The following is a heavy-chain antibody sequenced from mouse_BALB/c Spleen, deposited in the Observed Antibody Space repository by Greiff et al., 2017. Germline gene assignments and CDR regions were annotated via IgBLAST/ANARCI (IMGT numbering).Heavy chain of an antibody. CDR1: EYEFPSHD. J-gene: IGHJ1*01. CDR3: ARRDGYCWYFDV. D-gene: IGHD2-3*01. CDR2: INSDGGST. V-gene: IGHV5-2*01. Sequence: EVHLVESGGGLVQPGESLKLSCESNEYEFPSHDMSWVRKTPEKRLELVAAINSDGGSTYYPDTMERRFIISSDNTKKTLYLQMSSLMSEDTALDYCARRDGYCWYFDVWGAGTTVTVSS.